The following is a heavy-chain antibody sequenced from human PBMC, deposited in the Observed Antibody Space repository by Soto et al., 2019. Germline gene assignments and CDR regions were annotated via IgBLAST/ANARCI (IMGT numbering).Heavy chain of an antibody. CDR3: ARDRLDSYYYYYYGMDV. J-gene: IGHJ6*02. D-gene: IGHD3-16*01. V-gene: IGHV1-46*01. CDR1: GYTFTSYY. CDR2: INPSGGST. Sequence: VASVKVSCKASGYTFTSYYMHWVRQAPGQGLEWMGIINPSGGSTSYAQKFQGRVTMTRDTSTSTVYMELSSLRSEDTAVYYCARDRLDSYYYYYYGMDVWGQGTTLTVSS.